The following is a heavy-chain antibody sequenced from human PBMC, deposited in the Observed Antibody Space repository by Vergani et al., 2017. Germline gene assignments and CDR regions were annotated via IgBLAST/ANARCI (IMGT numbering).Heavy chain of an antibody. V-gene: IGHV3-7*01. CDR2: IKQDGSAK. D-gene: IGHD3-16*01. J-gene: IGHJ4*02. CDR1: GFTFSSYW. Sequence: EVQLVESGGGLVQPGGSLRLSCAASGFTFSSYWMSWVRQAPGKGLEWVANIKQDGSAKYYVDSVKGRFTISRDNAKNSLYLQMNSLRAEDTAVYYCARGCGVITFGGVNDYWGQGTLVTVSS. CDR3: ARGCGVITFGGVNDY.